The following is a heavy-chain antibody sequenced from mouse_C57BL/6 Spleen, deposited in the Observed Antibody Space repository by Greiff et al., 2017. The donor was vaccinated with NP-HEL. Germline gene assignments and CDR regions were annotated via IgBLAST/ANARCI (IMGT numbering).Heavy chain of an antibody. J-gene: IGHJ2*01. V-gene: IGHV14-4*01. Sequence: DVQLQESGAELVRPGASVKLSCTASGFNIKDDYMHWVKQRPEQGLEWIGWIDPENGDTEYASKFQGKATITADTSSNTAYLQLSSLTSEDTAVYYCTLKGFDYWGQGTTLTVSS. CDR2: IDPENGDT. CDR1: GFNIKDDY. CDR3: TLKGFDY.